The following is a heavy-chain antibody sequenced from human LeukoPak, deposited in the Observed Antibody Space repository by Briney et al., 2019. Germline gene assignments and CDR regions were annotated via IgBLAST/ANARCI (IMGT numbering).Heavy chain of an antibody. D-gene: IGHD2-2*01. CDR3: ARGLCSSTSCYAAPAYYMDV. CDR1: GGTFSSYA. CDR2: IIPIFGTA. V-gene: IGHV1-69*13. Sequence: ASVKVSCKASGGTFSSYAISWVRQAPGQGLEWMGGIIPIFGTANYAQKFQGRVTITADESTSTAYMELSSLRSEDTAVYYCARGLCSSTSCYAAPAYYMDVWGKGTTVTISS. J-gene: IGHJ6*03.